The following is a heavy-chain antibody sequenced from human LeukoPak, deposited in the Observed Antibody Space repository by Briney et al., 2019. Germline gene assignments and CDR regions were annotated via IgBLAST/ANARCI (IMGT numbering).Heavy chain of an antibody. V-gene: IGHV3-7*01. CDR1: GFTFSTYW. CDR2: INQDGSQE. CDR3: AREVGSPAVRSAFDL. J-gene: IGHJ3*01. D-gene: IGHD2-15*01. Sequence: GGSLRLSCAASGFTFSTYWMTWVRQAPGKGLEWVANINQDGSQEHYVDSVTGRFTISRDNAKNSLYLQVNSLRDEDTAVYYCAREVGSPAVRSAFDLWGQGTMVTVSS.